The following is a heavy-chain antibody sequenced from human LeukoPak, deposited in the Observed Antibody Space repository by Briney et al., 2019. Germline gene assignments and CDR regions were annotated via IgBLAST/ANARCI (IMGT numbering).Heavy chain of an antibody. Sequence: SETLSLTCTVSGGSISSYYWSWIRQPPGKGLEWIGYISYSGSTNYNPSLNSRVTISVDTSRNLFSLRLTSVTAADTAVYYCARHGGSYTFDYWGQGTLVTVSS. J-gene: IGHJ4*02. D-gene: IGHD1-26*01. V-gene: IGHV4-59*08. CDR1: GGSISSYY. CDR2: ISYSGST. CDR3: ARHGGSYTFDY.